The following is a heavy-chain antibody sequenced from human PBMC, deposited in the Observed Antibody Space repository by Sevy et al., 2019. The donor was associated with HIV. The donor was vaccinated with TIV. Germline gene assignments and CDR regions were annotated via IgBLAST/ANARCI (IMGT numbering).Heavy chain of an antibody. V-gene: IGHV3-11*01. CDR3: ARDRGFCSSTSCDDWDYYGMDV. CDR1: GFIFSDYY. D-gene: IGHD2-2*01. CDR2: ISSRGNTI. J-gene: IGHJ6*02. Sequence: GGSLRLSCAASGFIFSDYYMSWIRQAPGKGLEWVSYISSRGNTIYYTYSVKGRFTISRDNTKKLLFLQMNSLRAEDTAVYYCARDRGFCSSTSCDDWDYYGMDVWGQGTTVTVSS.